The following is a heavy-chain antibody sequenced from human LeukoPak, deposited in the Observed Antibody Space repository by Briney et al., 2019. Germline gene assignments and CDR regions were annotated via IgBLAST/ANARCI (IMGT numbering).Heavy chain of an antibody. Sequence: GGSLRLSCAASGFTFSSYSMNWVRQAPGKGLEWVSVIYSGGSTYYADSVKGRFTISRDNSKNTLYLQMNSLRAEDTAVYYCARDRYSGSYQFDYWGQGTLVTVSS. J-gene: IGHJ4*02. D-gene: IGHD1-26*01. V-gene: IGHV3-66*01. CDR3: ARDRYSGSYQFDY. CDR1: GFTFSSYS. CDR2: IYSGGST.